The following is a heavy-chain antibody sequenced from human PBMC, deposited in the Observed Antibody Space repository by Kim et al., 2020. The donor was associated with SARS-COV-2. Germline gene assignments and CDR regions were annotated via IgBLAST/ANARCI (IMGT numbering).Heavy chain of an antibody. Sequence: GGSPRLSCVASGFTLSDYWMNWVRQAPGKGLEWVANMDEHGSGKYYVDSVRGRFTISRDKAKNSLQLQMNGLRAEDTAMYYCVRAITTGSSSWGQGTLV. J-gene: IGHJ5*02. CDR2: MDEHGSGK. D-gene: IGHD4-4*01. CDR1: GFTLSDYW. CDR3: VRAITTGSSS. V-gene: IGHV3-7*03.